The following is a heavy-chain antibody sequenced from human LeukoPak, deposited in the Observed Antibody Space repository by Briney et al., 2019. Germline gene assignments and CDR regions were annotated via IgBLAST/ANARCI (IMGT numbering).Heavy chain of an antibody. CDR2: ISSSSSIT. J-gene: IGHJ3*02. CDR1: GVTFSSYS. V-gene: IGHV3-48*01. D-gene: IGHD1-26*01. CDR3: ARDQGLGGWDLNDAFDI. Sequence: GGSLRLSCAASGVTFSSYSMNWVRQAPGKGLEWVSYISSSSSITYYADSVEGRFTISRDNAKNSLYLQMNSLRAEDTAIYYCARDQGLGGWDLNDAFDIWGQGTMVTVSS.